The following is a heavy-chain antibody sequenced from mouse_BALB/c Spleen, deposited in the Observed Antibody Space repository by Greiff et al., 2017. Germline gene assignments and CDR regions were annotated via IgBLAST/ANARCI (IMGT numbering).Heavy chain of an antibody. J-gene: IGHJ4*01. V-gene: IGHV1-7*01. Sequence: QVQLQQSGAELAKPGASVKMSCKASGYTFTSYWMHWVKQRPGQGLEWIGYINPSTGYTEYNQKFKDKATLTADKSSSTAYMQLSSLTSEDSAVYYCARSDSLVYYYAMDYWGQGTSVTVSS. CDR1: GYTFTSYW. CDR3: ARSDSLVYYYAMDY. CDR2: INPSTGYT.